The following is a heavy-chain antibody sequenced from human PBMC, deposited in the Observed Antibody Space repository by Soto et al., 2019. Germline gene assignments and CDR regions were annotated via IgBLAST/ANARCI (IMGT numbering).Heavy chain of an antibody. J-gene: IGHJ6*02. CDR1: GFTFSSYS. CDR3: ARTPSIETVHYYGMDV. Sequence: GGSLRLSCTASGFTFSSYSMNWVRQAPGKGLEWVSYISSSSSTIYYADSVKGRFTISRDNAKNSLYLQMNSLRDEDAAVYYCARTPSIETVHYYGMDVWGQGTTVTVSS. V-gene: IGHV3-48*02. CDR2: ISSSSSTI. D-gene: IGHD2-15*01.